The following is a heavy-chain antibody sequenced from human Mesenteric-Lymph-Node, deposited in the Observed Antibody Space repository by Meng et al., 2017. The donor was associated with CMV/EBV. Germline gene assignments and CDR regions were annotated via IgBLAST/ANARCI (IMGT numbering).Heavy chain of an antibody. CDR2: INPNSGGT. Sequence: ASVKVSCKASGYTFTGYYMHWVRQAPGQGLEWMGWINPNSGGTNYAQKFQGRVTMTRDTSISTAYMELSRLRSDDTAVYYCATSSTGDCSSTSCYRPVGYYYGMDVWGQGTTVTVSS. CDR3: ATSSTGDCSSTSCYRPVGYYYGMDV. V-gene: IGHV1-2*02. J-gene: IGHJ6*02. CDR1: GYTFTGYY. D-gene: IGHD2-2*02.